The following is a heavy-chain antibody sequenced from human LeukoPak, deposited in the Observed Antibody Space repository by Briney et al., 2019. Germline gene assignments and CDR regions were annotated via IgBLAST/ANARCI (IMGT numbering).Heavy chain of an antibody. D-gene: IGHD5-12*01. CDR2: IYPGDSDT. CDR3: ARPGRVATTDYFDY. CDR1: GYSFTSYW. J-gene: IGHJ4*02. V-gene: IGHV5-51*01. Sequence: GESLKISCKGSGYSFTSYWSGWVRQMPGKGLEWVGIIYPGDSDTRYSPSFQGQVTISADKSISAAYLQWSSLKASDTAMYYCARPGRVATTDYFDYWGQGTLVTVSS.